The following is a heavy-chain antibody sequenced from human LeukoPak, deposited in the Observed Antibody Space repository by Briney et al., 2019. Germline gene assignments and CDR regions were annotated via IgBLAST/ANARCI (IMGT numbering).Heavy chain of an antibody. Sequence: PSETLSLTCTVSGGSISSYYWSWIRQPPGKGLEWIGYIYCSGSTNYNPSLKSRVTISVDTSKNQFSLKLSSVTAADTAVYYCARDHGDYDFDYWGQGTLVTVSS. D-gene: IGHD4-17*01. V-gene: IGHV4-59*01. CDR3: ARDHGDYDFDY. CDR1: GGSISSYY. CDR2: IYCSGST. J-gene: IGHJ4*02.